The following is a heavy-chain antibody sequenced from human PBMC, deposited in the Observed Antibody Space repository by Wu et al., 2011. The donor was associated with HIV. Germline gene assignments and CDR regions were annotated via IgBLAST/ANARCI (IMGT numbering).Heavy chain of an antibody. D-gene: IGHD5-12*01. CDR3: ARIPTQWLPLVQFGS. Sequence: QVQLVQLGAEVKKPGSSVKVTRKASGDGFTSYAVSWVRQAPGQGLEWMGGINPLFGTTKHAERFQDRATFTTDESKSTAYMELSSLRSEDTAVYYCARIPTQWLPLVQFGSWGQGTTVTVSS. V-gene: IGHV1-69*01. CDR1: GDGFTSYA. CDR2: INPLFGTT. J-gene: IGHJ6*02.